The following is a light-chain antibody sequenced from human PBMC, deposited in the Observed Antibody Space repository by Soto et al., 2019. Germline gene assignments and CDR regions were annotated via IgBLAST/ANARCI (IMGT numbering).Light chain of an antibody. CDR3: QQYGSLPHT. CDR2: GVS. J-gene: IGKJ1*01. Sequence: EIVLTQSPGTLSLSPGERATLSCRASQSVSSSYLAWYQQKPGQAPRLLIYGVSSRATDIPDRFSGSGSGTGFTLTISRLEPEDFAVYYCQQYGSLPHTFGQGTKVEIK. V-gene: IGKV3-20*01. CDR1: QSVSSSY.